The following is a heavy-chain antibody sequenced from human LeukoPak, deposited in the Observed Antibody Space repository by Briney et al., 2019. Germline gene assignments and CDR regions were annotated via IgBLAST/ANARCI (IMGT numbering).Heavy chain of an antibody. V-gene: IGHV3-48*02. Sequence: GGSLRLSCAASGFTFSGYSMNWVRQAPGKGLEWVAYIRSSGSPIYYADSVKGRFTISRDNAKNSLYLQMNSLRDEDTAVYYCVRDPDALDFWGQGTPVTVSS. J-gene: IGHJ4*02. CDR3: VRDPDALDF. CDR2: IRSSGSPI. CDR1: GFTFSGYS.